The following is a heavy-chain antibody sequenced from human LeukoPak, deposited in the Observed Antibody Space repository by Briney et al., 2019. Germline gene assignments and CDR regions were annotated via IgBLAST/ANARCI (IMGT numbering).Heavy chain of an antibody. J-gene: IGHJ4*02. V-gene: IGHV3-30-3*01. CDR3: ARDRAPLTTMGYFDY. Sequence: PGGSLRLSCAASGFSFSTYAMHWVRQAPGKGLEWVAVISYDGSNKYYADSVKGRFTISRDDSKNSLYLQMNSLRAEDTAVYYCARDRAPLTTMGYFDYWGQGTPVTVSS. D-gene: IGHD4/OR15-4a*01. CDR1: GFSFSTYA. CDR2: ISYDGSNK.